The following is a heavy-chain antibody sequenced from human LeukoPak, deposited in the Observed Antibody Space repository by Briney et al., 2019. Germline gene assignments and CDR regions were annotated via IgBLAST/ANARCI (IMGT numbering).Heavy chain of an antibody. CDR3: ARHGGETFSFDY. J-gene: IGHJ4*02. D-gene: IGHD3-16*01. Sequence: SETLSLTCTVSGGSISSSSYYWGWIRQPPGKGLEWIGSIYYSGSTYYNPSLKSRVTISVDTSKNQFSLKLSSVTAADTAVYYCARHGGETFSFDYWGQGTLVTVFS. CDR1: GGSISSSSYY. CDR2: IYYSGST. V-gene: IGHV4-39*01.